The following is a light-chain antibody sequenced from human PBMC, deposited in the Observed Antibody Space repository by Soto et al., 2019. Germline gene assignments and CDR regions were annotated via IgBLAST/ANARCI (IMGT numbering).Light chain of an antibody. CDR3: QQLNTYPIT. CDR1: QGISSY. V-gene: IGKV1-9*01. J-gene: IGKJ5*01. CDR2: AAS. Sequence: DIQLTQSPSFLSASVGDRVTITCRASQGISSYLAWYQQKPGKAPKLLIYAASTLQSGVPSRFSGSGSGTDFTLTISSLQPEDLATYSCQQLNTYPITFGQGTRLAIK.